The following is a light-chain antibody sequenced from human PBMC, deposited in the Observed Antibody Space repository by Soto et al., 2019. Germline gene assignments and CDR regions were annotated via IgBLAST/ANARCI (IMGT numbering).Light chain of an antibody. Sequence: IPMTQSPSSLSASEGDRVTITCRASQSVDAYLHWFQQKPGKPPKLLIYAASTLQSGVPSRFSGSGSETDFTLTISILQPEDFATYYCQQSHSAPYTFGQGTNVEIK. CDR1: QSVDAY. V-gene: IGKV1-39*01. J-gene: IGKJ2*01. CDR2: AAS. CDR3: QQSHSAPYT.